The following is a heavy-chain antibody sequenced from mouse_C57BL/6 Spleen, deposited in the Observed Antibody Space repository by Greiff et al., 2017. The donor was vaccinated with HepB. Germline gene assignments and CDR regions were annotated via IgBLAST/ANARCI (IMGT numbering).Heavy chain of an antibody. CDR3: ARISHYAMDY. V-gene: IGHV1-26*01. Sequence: VQLKQSGPELVKPGASVKISCKASGYTFTDYYMNWVKQSHGKSLEWIGDINPNNGGTSYNQKFKGKATLTVDKSSSTAYMELRSLTSEDSAVYYCARISHYAMDYWGQGTSVTVSS. J-gene: IGHJ4*01. CDR1: GYTFTDYY. CDR2: INPNNGGT.